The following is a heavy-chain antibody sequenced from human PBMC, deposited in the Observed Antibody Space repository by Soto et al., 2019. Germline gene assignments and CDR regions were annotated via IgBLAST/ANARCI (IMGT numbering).Heavy chain of an antibody. Sequence: GASVKVSCKASGYTFTTYVISGVGQAPGEGLEWLGWINTHNGNTNYAQNLQGRVFMTADTSTNTAYMELRSLRSDDTAIYYCTREGSAPYYYYAMDAWGQGTTVTVSS. CDR3: TREGSAPYYYYAMDA. D-gene: IGHD3-10*01. V-gene: IGHV1-18*01. CDR1: GYTFTTYV. CDR2: INTHNGNT. J-gene: IGHJ6*02.